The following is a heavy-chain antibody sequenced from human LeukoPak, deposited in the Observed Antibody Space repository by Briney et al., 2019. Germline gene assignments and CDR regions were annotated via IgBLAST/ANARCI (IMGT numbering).Heavy chain of an antibody. CDR1: GFTFSTYT. V-gene: IGHV3-21*01. CDR3: ARGDGIAVVRAYCFDY. Sequence: PGGSLRLSCTASGFTFSTYTMNWVRQAPGKGLEWVSSITSTSYIYYADSLKGRFTISRDNAKNLLYLQMNSLRAEDTAVYYCARGDGIAVVRAYCFDYWGQGTLVTVSS. CDR2: ITSTSYI. D-gene: IGHD6-19*01. J-gene: IGHJ4*02.